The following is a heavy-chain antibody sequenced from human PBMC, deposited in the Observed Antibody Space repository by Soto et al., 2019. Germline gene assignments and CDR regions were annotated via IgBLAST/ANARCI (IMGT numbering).Heavy chain of an antibody. V-gene: IGHV1-18*01. Sequence: ASVKVSCKTSGYTFTSYVINWVRQAPGQGLEWMGFSTHTGNTIYAQKFQGRVALTTDSSTSTAHMEVRGLRSDDTAVYYCARSGEHPLDFWGQGTPVTVSS. CDR1: GYTFTSYV. CDR3: ARSGEHPLDF. D-gene: IGHD1-26*01. J-gene: IGHJ4*02. CDR2: STHTGNT.